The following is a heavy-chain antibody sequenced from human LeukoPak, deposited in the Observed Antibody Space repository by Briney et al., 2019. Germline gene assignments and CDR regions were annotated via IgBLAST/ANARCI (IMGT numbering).Heavy chain of an antibody. CDR3: ARDRGDYDILTGYYRYYYYGMDV. J-gene: IGHJ6*04. CDR1: GFTFSSYE. D-gene: IGHD3-9*01. Sequence: GGSLRLSCEASGFTFSSYEMNWVRQAPGKGLEWVSYISSSGSTIYYADSVKGRFTISRDNAKNSLYLQTNSLRAEDTAVYYCARDRGDYDILTGYYRYYYYGMDVWGKGTTVTVSS. CDR2: ISSSGSTI. V-gene: IGHV3-48*03.